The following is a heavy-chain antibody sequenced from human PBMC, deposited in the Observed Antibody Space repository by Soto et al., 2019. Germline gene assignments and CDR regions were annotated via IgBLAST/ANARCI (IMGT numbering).Heavy chain of an antibody. J-gene: IGHJ4*02. D-gene: IGHD2-15*01. V-gene: IGHV1-69*02. CDR3: ASLYCSGVSCYSYGY. CDR2: IIPILGIA. Sequence: QVQLVQSGAEVKKPGSSVKVSCKASGGTFSSYTISWVRQAPGQGLEWMGRIIPILGIANYAQKFQGRVTITADKSTSTAYMELSSLRSEDTAVYYCASLYCSGVSCYSYGYWGQGTLVTVSS. CDR1: GGTFSSYT.